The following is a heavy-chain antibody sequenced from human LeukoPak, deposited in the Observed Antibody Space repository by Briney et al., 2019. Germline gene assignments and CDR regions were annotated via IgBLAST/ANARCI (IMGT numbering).Heavy chain of an antibody. CDR2: IIPIFGTA. Sequence: ASVKVSCKASGGTFSSYVISWVRQAPGQGLEWMGGIIPIFGTANYAQKFQGRVTITADESTSTAYMELSSLRSEDTAVYYCARGGTIFGVATLMDYYYYYMDVWGKGTTVTVSS. V-gene: IGHV1-69*01. CDR1: GGTFSSYV. J-gene: IGHJ6*03. CDR3: ARGGTIFGVATLMDYYYYYMDV. D-gene: IGHD3-3*01.